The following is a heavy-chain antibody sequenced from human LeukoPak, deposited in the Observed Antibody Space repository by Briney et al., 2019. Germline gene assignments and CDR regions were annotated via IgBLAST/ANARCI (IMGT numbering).Heavy chain of an antibody. D-gene: IGHD3-9*01. Sequence: SETLSLTCTVSGYSISTGYYWGWIRQPPGKGLEWIGSIYYSGSTYYNPSLKSRVTISVDTSKNQFSLKLSSVTAADTAVYYCASCAVLTGYQNWFDPWGQGTLVTVSS. CDR1: GYSISTGYY. CDR2: IYYSGST. CDR3: ASCAVLTGYQNWFDP. J-gene: IGHJ5*02. V-gene: IGHV4-38-2*02.